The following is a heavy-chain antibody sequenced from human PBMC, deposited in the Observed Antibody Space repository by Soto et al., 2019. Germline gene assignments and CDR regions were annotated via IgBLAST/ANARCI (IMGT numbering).Heavy chain of an antibody. CDR2: INTDATST. V-gene: IGHV3-74*01. CDR3: ARDPAHCGGDCYPGPFDY. D-gene: IGHD2-21*02. J-gene: IGHJ4*02. CDR1: GFTFSSYW. Sequence: EVQLVESGGGLVQPGGSLRLSCAASGFTFSSYWMHWVRQAPGKGLVRVSRINTDATSTTYADSVKGRFIISRDNAKNTLYLQMNSLRAEDTAVYYCARDPAHCGGDCYPGPFDYWGQGTLVTVSS.